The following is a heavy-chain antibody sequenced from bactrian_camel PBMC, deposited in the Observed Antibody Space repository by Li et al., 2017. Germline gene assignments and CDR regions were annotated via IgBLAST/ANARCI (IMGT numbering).Heavy chain of an antibody. CDR2: IYTSGGTA. CDR3: ATDRFPAGGRDYRWLLLHGGFDY. CDR1: DRNHASYC. D-gene: IGHD2*01. J-gene: IGHJ6*01. Sequence: QVQLVESGGGSVQAGGSLRVSCARSDRNHASYCMGWFRQGPGEEREGVAAIYTSGGTAVYGDSAKGRFTISRDNAKNTLYLQMNSLKTEDTAVYYCATDRFPAGGRDYRWLLLHGGFDYWSQGTQVTVS. V-gene: IGHV3S1*01.